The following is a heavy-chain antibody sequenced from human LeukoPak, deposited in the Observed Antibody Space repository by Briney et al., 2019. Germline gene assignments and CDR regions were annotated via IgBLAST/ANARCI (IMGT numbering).Heavy chain of an antibody. CDR3: ARDELVVPAAQDYYYYGMDV. Sequence: ASVKVSCKASGYTFTSYGISWVRQAPGQGLEWMGWISAYNGNTNYAQKLQGRVTMTTDTSTSTAYMELRSLRSDDTAVYYCARDELVVPAAQDYYYYGMDVWGKGTTVTVSS. J-gene: IGHJ6*04. D-gene: IGHD2-2*01. CDR1: GYTFTSYG. V-gene: IGHV1-18*04. CDR2: ISAYNGNT.